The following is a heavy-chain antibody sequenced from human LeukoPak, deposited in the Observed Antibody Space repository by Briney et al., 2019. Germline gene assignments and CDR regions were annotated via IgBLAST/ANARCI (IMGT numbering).Heavy chain of an antibody. CDR2: INPNSGGT. Sequence: ASVKVSCKASGYTFTGYYMHWVRQAPGQGLEWMGRINPNSGGTNYAQKFQGRVTMTRDTSISTAYMELSRLRSEDTAVYYCARGYSYGSRDYYYYYDMDVWGQGTTVTVSS. V-gene: IGHV1-2*06. D-gene: IGHD5-18*01. J-gene: IGHJ6*02. CDR1: GYTFTGYY. CDR3: ARGYSYGSRDYYYYYDMDV.